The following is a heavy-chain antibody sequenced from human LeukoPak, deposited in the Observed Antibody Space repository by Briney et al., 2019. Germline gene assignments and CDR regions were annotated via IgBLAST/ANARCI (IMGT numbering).Heavy chain of an antibody. CDR2: IYTSGST. D-gene: IGHD1-26*01. J-gene: IGHJ4*02. V-gene: IGHV4-4*09. CDR1: GGSISSYY. CDR3: ARHLSAVGATTGFDY. Sequence: SETLSLTCIVSGGSISSYYWSWIRQPPGKGLEWIGYIYTSGSTNYNPSLKSRVTISVDTSKNQFSLKLSSVTAADTAVYYCARHLSAVGATTGFDYWGQGTLVTVSS.